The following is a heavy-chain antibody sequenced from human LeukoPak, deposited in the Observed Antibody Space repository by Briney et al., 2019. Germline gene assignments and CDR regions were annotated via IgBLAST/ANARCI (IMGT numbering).Heavy chain of an antibody. J-gene: IGHJ5*02. V-gene: IGHV1-18*01. D-gene: IGHD7-27*01. CDR3: ARDFAWGSGGAPIDDNWLDP. Sequence: WASVKVSCKATGYIFSNYGISWVRQAPGHGLEWMGWISSGGNTNYAPKFQDRATMTTDTSTSTAYMELRSLRFDDTAVYYCARDFAWGSGGAPIDDNWLDPWGQGTLVTVSS. CDR2: ISSGGNT. CDR1: GYIFSNYG.